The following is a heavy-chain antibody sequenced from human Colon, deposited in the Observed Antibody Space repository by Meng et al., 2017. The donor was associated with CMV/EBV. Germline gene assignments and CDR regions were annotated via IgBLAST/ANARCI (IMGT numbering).Heavy chain of an antibody. V-gene: IGHV1-69*08. CDR1: GGTFNSYT. Sequence: SVKVSCKVSGGTFNSYTFSWVRQAPGQGLEWVGRIIPMFGAETPAEKFQGRVSITADKSTSTAYMELSSLRSDDTAVYYCARGSIRSGQVLLHFDSWGQGTPVTVSS. J-gene: IGHJ4*02. CDR2: IIPMFGAE. CDR3: ARGSIRSGQVLLHFDS. D-gene: IGHD2-15*01.